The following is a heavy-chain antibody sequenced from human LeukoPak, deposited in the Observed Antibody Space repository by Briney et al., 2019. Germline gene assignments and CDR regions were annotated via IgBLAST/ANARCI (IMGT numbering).Heavy chain of an antibody. V-gene: IGHV3-7*01. CDR3: ARDRSTVAGIDY. J-gene: IGHJ4*02. CDR2: IKADVCDR. Sequence: GGALRLSCPPSGFTLSTHWMAWVRQAPGDALGGVAAIKADVCDRYYVHSVKGCFTISRDTARNSLFLQMNSLRAEDTAVYYCARDRSTVAGIDYWGQGTLVTVSS. D-gene: IGHD6-19*01. CDR1: GFTLSTHW.